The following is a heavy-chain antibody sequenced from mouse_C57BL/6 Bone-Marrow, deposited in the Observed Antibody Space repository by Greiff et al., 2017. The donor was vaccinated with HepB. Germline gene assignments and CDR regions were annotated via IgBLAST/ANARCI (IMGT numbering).Heavy chain of an antibody. CDR3: ANIYYYGSSLFAY. CDR1: GFSLTSYG. V-gene: IGHV2-5*01. CDR2: IWRGGST. J-gene: IGHJ3*01. D-gene: IGHD1-1*01. Sequence: QVQLQQSGPGLVQPSQRLSITCTVSGFSLTSYGVHWVRQSPGKGLEWLGVIWRGGSTDYNAAFMSRLSITKDNSKSQVFFKMNSLQADDTAIYYCANIYYYGSSLFAYWGQGTLVTVSA.